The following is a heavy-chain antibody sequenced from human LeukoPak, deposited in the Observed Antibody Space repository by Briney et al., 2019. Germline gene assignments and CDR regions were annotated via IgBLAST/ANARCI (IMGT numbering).Heavy chain of an antibody. CDR2: ISSSSSTI. V-gene: IGHV3-48*01. CDR3: ARVLQDIVLMVYAPVDAFDI. J-gene: IGHJ3*02. CDR1: GFTFSSYS. D-gene: IGHD2-8*01. Sequence: GGSLRLSCAASGFTFSSYSMNWVRQAPGKGLEWVSYISSSSSTIYYADSVKGRFTISRDNAKNSLYLQMNSLRAEDTAVYYCARVLQDIVLMVYAPVDAFDIWGQGTMVTVSS.